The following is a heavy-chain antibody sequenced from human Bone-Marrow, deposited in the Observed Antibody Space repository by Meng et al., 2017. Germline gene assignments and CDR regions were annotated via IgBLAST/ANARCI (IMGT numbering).Heavy chain of an antibody. CDR1: GVSITSYY. CDR2: LHYSESA. J-gene: IGHJ4*02. Sequence: SETLSLTCAVSGVSITSYYWGWVRQPPGKGLEWMGHLHYSESAKYNPSLKSRVAMSLDKSKNQLSLKLSSVTAADTAVYYCARLQGDGFFDYWGQGTPVTVSS. CDR3: ARLQGDGFFDY. V-gene: IGHV4-59*13. D-gene: IGHD3-16*01.